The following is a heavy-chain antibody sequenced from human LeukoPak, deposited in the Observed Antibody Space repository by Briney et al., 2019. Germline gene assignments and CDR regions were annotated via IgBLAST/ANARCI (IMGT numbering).Heavy chain of an antibody. CDR1: VGTFSSYA. V-gene: IGHV1-69*05. CDR3: ARAPWDYYGSGSYYPGGYYYYMDV. D-gene: IGHD3-10*01. CDR2: IIPIFGTA. Sequence: SVKVSCKASVGTFSSYAISWVRQAPGQGLEWMGGIIPIFGTANYAQKFQGRVTITTGESTSTAYMELSSLRSEDTAVYYCARAPWDYYGSGSYYPGGYYYYMDVWGKGTTVTVSS. J-gene: IGHJ6*03.